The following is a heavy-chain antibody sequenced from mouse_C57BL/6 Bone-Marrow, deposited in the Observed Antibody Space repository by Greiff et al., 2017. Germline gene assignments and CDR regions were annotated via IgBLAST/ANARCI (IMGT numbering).Heavy chain of an antibody. J-gene: IGHJ2*01. CDR1: GYTFTSYG. CDR3: ARDSAYYFDY. Sequence: VQRVESGAELARPGASVKLSCKASGYTFTSYGISWVKQRTGQGLEWIGEIYPRSGNNYYNEKFKGKATLTADKSSSTAYMELRSLTSEDSAVYFCARDSAYYFDYWGQGTTLTVSS. V-gene: IGHV1-81*01. CDR2: IYPRSGNN.